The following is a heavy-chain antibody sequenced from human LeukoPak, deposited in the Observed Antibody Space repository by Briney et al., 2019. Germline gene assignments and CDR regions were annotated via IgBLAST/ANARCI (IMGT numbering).Heavy chain of an antibody. CDR1: GFTFDDYA. D-gene: IGHD1-26*01. J-gene: IGHJ4*02. CDR2: ISWNSGSI. Sequence: PGRSLRLSCAASGFTFDDYAMHWVRQAPGKGLEWVSGISWNSGSIGYADSVKGRFTISRDNAKNSLYLQMNSLRAEDTALYYCAKGPHRGSYPDYWGQGTLVTVSS. V-gene: IGHV3-9*01. CDR3: AKGPHRGSYPDY.